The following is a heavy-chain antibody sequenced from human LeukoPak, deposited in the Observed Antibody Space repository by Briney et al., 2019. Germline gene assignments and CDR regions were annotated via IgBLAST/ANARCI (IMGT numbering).Heavy chain of an antibody. V-gene: IGHV4-39*01. D-gene: IGHD6-13*01. CDR1: GGSISSSSYY. Sequence: PSETLSLTCTVSGGSISSSSYYWGWSRQPPGKGLEWIGSMSYIGITFYNPSLKSRAIISEDTSKNQFSLKLSSVTAADSAVYYCARHGALAAAGTTPDYWGQGTLVTVSS. J-gene: IGHJ4*02. CDR2: MSYIGIT. CDR3: ARHGALAAAGTTPDY.